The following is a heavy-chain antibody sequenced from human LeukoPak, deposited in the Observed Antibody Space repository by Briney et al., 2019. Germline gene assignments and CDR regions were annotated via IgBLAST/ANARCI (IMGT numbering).Heavy chain of an antibody. J-gene: IGHJ5*02. CDR2: IYHGGTT. Sequence: SETLSLTCSVSGYSVSSGYYWAWIRQPPGKGLEWIGTIYHGGTTYYNPSLNSRVSISVDTSKNHISLRLSSVTAADTAVYYCARTPDWSSDNWFDPWGQGTLVTVSS. CDR1: GYSVSSGYY. CDR3: ARTPDWSSDNWFDP. V-gene: IGHV4-38-2*01. D-gene: IGHD3-9*01.